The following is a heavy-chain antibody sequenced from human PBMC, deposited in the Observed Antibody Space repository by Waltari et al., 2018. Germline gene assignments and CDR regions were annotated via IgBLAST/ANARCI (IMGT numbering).Heavy chain of an antibody. D-gene: IGHD6-19*01. CDR1: GYTFTSYG. V-gene: IGHV1-18*01. Sequence: QVHLVQSGADVKKPGASVKVSCKASGYTFTSYGISWVRQAPGQGLEWMGWVSAYSGNTNVAQSVQGRVTMTTDTSTNTAYMELGSLRSDDTAVYYCARDSVDIAVAGRSPSWDYWGQGTLVTVSS. CDR2: VSAYSGNT. CDR3: ARDSVDIAVAGRSPSWDY. J-gene: IGHJ4*02.